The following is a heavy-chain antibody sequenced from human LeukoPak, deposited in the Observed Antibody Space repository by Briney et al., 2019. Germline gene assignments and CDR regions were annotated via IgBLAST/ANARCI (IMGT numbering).Heavy chain of an antibody. D-gene: IGHD3-9*01. Sequence: SSDTLSLTCAVYGGSFSGYYWSWIRQPPGKALEWIGEINHSGSTNYNPSLKSRVTISVDTSKNQFFLKLSSVNAADTAVYYCARIRYFDWLRRYYFDYWGQGTLVTVSS. V-gene: IGHV4-34*01. J-gene: IGHJ4*02. CDR2: INHSGST. CDR3: ARIRYFDWLRRYYFDY. CDR1: GGSFSGYY.